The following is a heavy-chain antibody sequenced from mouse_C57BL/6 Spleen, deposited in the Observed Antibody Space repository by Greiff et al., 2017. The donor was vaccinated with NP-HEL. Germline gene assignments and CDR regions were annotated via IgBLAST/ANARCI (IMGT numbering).Heavy chain of an antibody. CDR3: ARRPQLFYGSSYGAMDY. J-gene: IGHJ4*01. D-gene: IGHD1-1*01. Sequence: EVKLVESGGGLVQPGGSLKLSCAASGFTFSDYGMAWVRQAPRKGPEWVAFISNLAYSIYYADTVTGRFTISRENAKNTLYLEMSSLRSEDTAMYYCARRPQLFYGSSYGAMDYWGQGTSVTVSS. V-gene: IGHV5-15*01. CDR2: ISNLAYSI. CDR1: GFTFSDYG.